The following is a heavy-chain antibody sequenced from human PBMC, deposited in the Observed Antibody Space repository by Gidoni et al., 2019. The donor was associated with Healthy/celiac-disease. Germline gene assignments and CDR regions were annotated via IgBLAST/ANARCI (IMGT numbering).Heavy chain of an antibody. CDR1: GFTCSRSG. Sequence: QLQLVASGGCVAQPGRSLSLSCAASGFTCSRSGMPWVRPAPGKGLEWVAVIWYDGINKYYADSVKGRFTSSRDNSKNALDLQMNSLRAEDTAVYYCARDSSPSITMVRGVQYYFDYWGQGTLVTVSS. D-gene: IGHD3-10*01. J-gene: IGHJ4*02. V-gene: IGHV3-33*01. CDR3: ARDSSPSITMVRGVQYYFDY. CDR2: IWYDGINK.